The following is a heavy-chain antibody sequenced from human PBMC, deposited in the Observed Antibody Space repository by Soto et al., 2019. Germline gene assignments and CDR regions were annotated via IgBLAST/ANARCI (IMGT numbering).Heavy chain of an antibody. D-gene: IGHD2-15*01. CDR3: QAEDGIRGLCTVSAFLLNRSSDL. V-gene: IGHV4-30-4*08. Sequence: SWNRQPPGKGLEWIGYIYYSGSTYYNPSLKSRVTISVDTSKNHYSLKLSSVTAADTAVFFFQAEDGIRGLCTVSAFLLNRSSDL. J-gene: IGHJ2*01. CDR2: IYYSGST.